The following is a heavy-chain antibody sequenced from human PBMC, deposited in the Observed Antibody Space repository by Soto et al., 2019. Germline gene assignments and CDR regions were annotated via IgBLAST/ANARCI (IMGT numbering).Heavy chain of an antibody. J-gene: IGHJ6*02. CDR1: GFTFSDYY. Sequence: GGTLRLSCAASGFTFSDYYMSWSRQAPGKRLEWVSYISSSGSTIYYADSVKGRFTISRDNAKNSLYLQMNSLRAEDTAVYYCARGGYSYGPYYGMDVWGQGTTVTVSS. V-gene: IGHV3-11*01. CDR3: ARGGYSYGPYYGMDV. CDR2: ISSSGSTI. D-gene: IGHD5-18*01.